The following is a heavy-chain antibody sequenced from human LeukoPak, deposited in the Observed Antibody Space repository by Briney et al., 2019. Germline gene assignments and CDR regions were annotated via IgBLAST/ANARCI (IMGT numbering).Heavy chain of an antibody. CDR2: ISAGGGST. V-gene: IGHV3-23*01. CDR3: ARDAGPRDYGSGSYLGY. J-gene: IGHJ4*02. Sequence: AGGSLRLSCAVPGLTFSDYSMAWVRQAPGKGLFWVSGISAGGGSTYYADSVKGRFTISRDNAKNSLYLQMNSLRDEDTAVYYCARDAGPRDYGSGSYLGYWGQGTLVTVSS. D-gene: IGHD3-10*01. CDR1: GLTFSDYS.